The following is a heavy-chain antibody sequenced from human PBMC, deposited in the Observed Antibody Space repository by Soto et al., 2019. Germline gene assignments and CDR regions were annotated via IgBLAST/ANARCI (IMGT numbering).Heavy chain of an antibody. V-gene: IGHV1-69*06. CDR1: GGTFSNYV. J-gene: IGHJ4*02. D-gene: IGHD4-17*01. CDR3: ARDMTTTVVPYFDF. Sequence: VKVSCKASGGTFSNYVVNWVRQAPGQGLEWMGRIIPISGAANYAQKFQGRVTITADKSTSTSYMELSSLRSEDTAVYYCARDMTTTVVPYFDFWGQGTLVTVSS. CDR2: IIPISGAA.